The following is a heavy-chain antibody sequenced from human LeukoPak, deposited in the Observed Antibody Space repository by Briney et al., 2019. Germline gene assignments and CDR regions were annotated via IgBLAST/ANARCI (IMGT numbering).Heavy chain of an antibody. CDR2: ISANNGNT. CDR1: GYTFTSYG. J-gene: IGHJ4*02. Sequence: ASVKVSCKASGYTFTSYGISWVRQAPGQGFEWMGWISANNGNTNYAQKLQGRVTMTTDTSTSTAYMELRSLRSADTAVYYCARVLAAAGTNYFDYWGQGTLVTVSS. CDR3: ARVLAAAGTNYFDY. D-gene: IGHD6-13*01. V-gene: IGHV1-18*01.